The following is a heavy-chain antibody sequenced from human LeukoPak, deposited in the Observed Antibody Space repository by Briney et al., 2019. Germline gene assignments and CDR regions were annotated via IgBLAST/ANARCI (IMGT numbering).Heavy chain of an antibody. V-gene: IGHV4-59*11. CDR2: IYYSGST. Sequence: PSETLSLTCTVSGGSISNHYWNWIRQPPGKGLEWIGHIYYSGSTNYNPSLKRRVTISVDRSKTQFSLNLSSVTAAATAVYYCARSYYYDRSGSRHYYFDSWGQGTLVTVSS. J-gene: IGHJ4*02. CDR3: ARSYYYDRSGSRHYYFDS. CDR1: GGSISNHY. D-gene: IGHD3-22*01.